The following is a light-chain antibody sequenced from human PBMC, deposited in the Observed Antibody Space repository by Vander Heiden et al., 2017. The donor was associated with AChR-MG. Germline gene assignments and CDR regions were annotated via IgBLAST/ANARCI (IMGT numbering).Light chain of an antibody. CDR1: SSDVGGYNY. J-gene: IGLJ3*02. CDR3: NSYTSSSTLV. V-gene: IGLV2-14*03. CDR2: DVS. Sequence: QSALTQPASVSGSLGQSITISCIGTSSDVGGYNYVSWYQHHPGKAPKLMIYDVSNRPSGVSNRFSGSKSGNTASLTISGLQAEDEADYYCNSYTSSSTLVFGGGTKVTVL.